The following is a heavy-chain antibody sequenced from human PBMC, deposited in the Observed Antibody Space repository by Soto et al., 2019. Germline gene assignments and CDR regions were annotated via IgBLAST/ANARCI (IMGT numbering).Heavy chain of an antibody. V-gene: IGHV3-23*01. Sequence: EVQLLESGGGLVQPGGSLRLSCAASGFTFSTYAMSWVRQAPGKGLEWVSGISGSGGNTYYADSVKGRFTISRDNSKNTLYLHMTGLRAEDTAVYYCAKDGIGPPAISFGRNASDIWGQGTLVTVSS. CDR1: GFTFSTYA. CDR2: ISGSGGNT. J-gene: IGHJ3*02. D-gene: IGHD2-2*01. CDR3: AKDGIGPPAISFGRNASDI.